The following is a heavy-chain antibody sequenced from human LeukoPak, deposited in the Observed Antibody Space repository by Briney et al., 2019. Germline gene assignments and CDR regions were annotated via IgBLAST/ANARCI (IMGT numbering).Heavy chain of an antibody. Sequence: PGGSLRLSCAASGFTVRSNYMSWVRQAPGKGLEWVSVIYSGGTTYYADSVKGRFTISRDNSKNTLYLQMNSLRAEDMAVYYCARTTTFAPHFDYWGQGTLVTVSS. CDR2: IYSGGTT. D-gene: IGHD1-1*01. J-gene: IGHJ4*02. V-gene: IGHV3-66*01. CDR1: GFTVRSNY. CDR3: ARTTTFAPHFDY.